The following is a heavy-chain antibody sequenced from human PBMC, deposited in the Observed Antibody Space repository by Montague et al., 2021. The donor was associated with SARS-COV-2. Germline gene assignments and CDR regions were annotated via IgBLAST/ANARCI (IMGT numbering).Heavy chain of an antibody. CDR2: TYYRSKWYN. CDR1: GDSVSSNIAT. Sequence: CAISGDSVSSNIATWHWIRQSPSRGLEWLGRTYYRSKWYNDYAVSVKSRVITNPDTSNNRISLQLNSVTPEDTAVYYCARAYCGGDCYFYWYFDLWGRDTLVTVSS. J-gene: IGHJ2*01. V-gene: IGHV6-1*01. CDR3: ARAYCGGDCYFYWYFDL. D-gene: IGHD2-21*02.